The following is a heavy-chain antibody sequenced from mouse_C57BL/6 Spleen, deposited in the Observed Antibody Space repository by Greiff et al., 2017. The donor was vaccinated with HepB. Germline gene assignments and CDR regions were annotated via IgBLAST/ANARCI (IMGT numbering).Heavy chain of an antibody. V-gene: IGHV5-17*01. J-gene: IGHJ2*01. D-gene: IGHD4-1*01. Sequence: EVQRVESGGGLVKPGGSLKLSCAASGFTFSDYGMHWVRQAPEKGLEWVAYISSGSSTIYYADTVKGRFTISRDNAKNTLFLQMTSLRSEDTAMYYCARLGRGGENYFDYWGQGTTLTVSS. CDR3: ARLGRGGENYFDY. CDR1: GFTFSDYG. CDR2: ISSGSSTI.